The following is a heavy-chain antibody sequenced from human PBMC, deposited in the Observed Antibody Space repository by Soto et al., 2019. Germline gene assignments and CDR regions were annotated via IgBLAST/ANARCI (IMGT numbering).Heavy chain of an antibody. D-gene: IGHD2-2*01. CDR2: IIPIVGTG. CDR3: ARVVILVPTASTHYYYHMDV. J-gene: IGHJ6*02. CDR1: GGTFSNYA. Sequence: QVQLVQSGAEVRKPGSSVTVSCKASGGTFSNYAISWVRQAPGQGLEWMGGIIPIVGTGSNAQKLQVRDTITADDPTTTAYMELSSLRFEDTPVYYCARVVILVPTASTHYYYHMDVWGPGTTVTVSS. V-gene: IGHV1-69*01.